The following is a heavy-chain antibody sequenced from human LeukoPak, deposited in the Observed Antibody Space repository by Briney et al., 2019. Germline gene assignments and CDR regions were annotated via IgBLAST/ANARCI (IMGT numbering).Heavy chain of an antibody. CDR2: ISYDGSNT. D-gene: IGHD6-13*01. CDR3: AKDRTISSSWYMDNWFES. Sequence: PGGSLRLSCAASGFTFRTYGMHWVRQAPGKGLEWVAIISYDGSNTYYADSVKGRFTISRDNSQNTLYLQMNSLRAEDTALYYCAKDRTISSSWYMDNWFESWGQGTLVTVSS. V-gene: IGHV3-30*18. CDR1: GFTFRTYG. J-gene: IGHJ5*01.